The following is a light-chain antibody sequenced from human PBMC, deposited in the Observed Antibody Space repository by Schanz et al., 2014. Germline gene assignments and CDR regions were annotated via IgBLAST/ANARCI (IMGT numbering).Light chain of an antibody. Sequence: QSVLTQSPSASGTPGQRVTISCSGSSSNIGRNIVNWYQQFPGTAPKLLIYNNNQRPSGVPDRFSGSKSGTSASLAVSGLQSEDEADYYCATWDDRLSGVVFGGGTKVTV. CDR2: NNN. J-gene: IGLJ2*01. CDR3: ATWDDRLSGVV. V-gene: IGLV1-44*01. CDR1: SSNIGRNI.